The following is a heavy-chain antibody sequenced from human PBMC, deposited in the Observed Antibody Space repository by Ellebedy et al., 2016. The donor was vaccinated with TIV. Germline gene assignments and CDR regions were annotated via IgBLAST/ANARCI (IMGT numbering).Heavy chain of an antibody. J-gene: IGHJ4*02. V-gene: IGHV3-30*02. CDR2: IRYDGSNK. CDR3: AKEREPAVAADY. Sequence: GESLKISCAASGFTFSSYGMHWVRQAPGKGLEWVAFIRYDGSNKYYADSVKCRFTISRDNSKNTLYLQMNSLRAEDTAVYYCAKEREPAVAADYWGQGTLVTVSS. D-gene: IGHD6-19*01. CDR1: GFTFSSYG.